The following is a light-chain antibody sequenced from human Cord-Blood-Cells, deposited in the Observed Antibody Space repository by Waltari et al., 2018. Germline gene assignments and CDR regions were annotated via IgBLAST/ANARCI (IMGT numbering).Light chain of an antibody. CDR2: AAS. CDR3: QQSYSTPYT. J-gene: IGKJ2*01. CDR1: QSISSY. V-gene: IGKV1-39*01. Sequence: DIQMTQSPSSLSASVGDRVTITCRASQSISSYLNWYQQKPGKAPKLLIYAASSLQSGVPSRFSGSGSGTEFTLTISSLQPEDFATYYCQQSYSTPYTFGQGTKLEMK.